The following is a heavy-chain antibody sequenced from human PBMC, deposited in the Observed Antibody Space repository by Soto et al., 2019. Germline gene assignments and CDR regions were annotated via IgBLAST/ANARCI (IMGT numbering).Heavy chain of an antibody. CDR2: ISWNSGNI. CDR1: GFTFDGYA. V-gene: IGHV3-9*01. CDR3: AKDTQAWSGPYYFDY. Sequence: GGSLRLSCAASGFTFDGYAMHWVRQAPGKGPEWVSGISWNSGNIVYADSVKGRFTISRDNAKNSLYLQMNSLRPEDTALYYCAKDTQAWSGPYYFDYWGPGTMVTVYS. D-gene: IGHD3-3*01. J-gene: IGHJ4*02.